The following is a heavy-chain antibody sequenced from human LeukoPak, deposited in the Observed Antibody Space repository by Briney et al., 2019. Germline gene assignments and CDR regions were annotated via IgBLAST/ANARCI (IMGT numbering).Heavy chain of an antibody. J-gene: IGHJ3*02. CDR1: GFTFSSYS. D-gene: IGHD1-14*01. CDR2: ITSSSNTI. V-gene: IGHV3-48*02. CDR3: ARDPAPGSPGIAFEI. Sequence: PGGSLRLSCAASGFTFSSYSMNWVRQAPGRGLEWVSYITSSSNTIYYADSVKGRFTISRDNAKNLLNLQMNSLRDEDTAVYYCARDPAPGSPGIAFEIWGQGTMVTVSS.